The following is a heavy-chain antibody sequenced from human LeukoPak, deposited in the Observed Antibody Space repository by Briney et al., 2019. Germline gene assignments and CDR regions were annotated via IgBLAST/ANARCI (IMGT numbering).Heavy chain of an antibody. CDR2: TSGSGGST. CDR3: AKDLPYLPDTMMDAFDI. Sequence: GGSLRLSCAASGFTFSSYATSWVRQAPGKGLEWVSATSGSGGSTYYADSVKGRFTISRDNSKITLYLQMNSLRAEDTAVYYCAKDLPYLPDTMMDAFDIWGQGTMVSVSS. V-gene: IGHV3-23*01. D-gene: IGHD3-22*01. J-gene: IGHJ3*02. CDR1: GFTFSSYA.